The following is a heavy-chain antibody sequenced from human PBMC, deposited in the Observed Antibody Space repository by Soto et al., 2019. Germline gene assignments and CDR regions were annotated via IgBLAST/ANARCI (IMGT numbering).Heavy chain of an antibody. J-gene: IGHJ4*02. D-gene: IGHD2-2*01. CDR2: ISGSGSST. CDR1: AVTLPCYP. Sequence: GGSLRRSCAASAVTLPCYPMILVRPAPGKGLEGVSAISGSGSSTYYADSVKGRFTISRDNSKNTLYLQMNSLRAEDTAVYYCAKVVVVVPAAIMDYWGQGTLVTVSS. V-gene: IGHV3-23*01. CDR3: AKVVVVVPAAIMDY.